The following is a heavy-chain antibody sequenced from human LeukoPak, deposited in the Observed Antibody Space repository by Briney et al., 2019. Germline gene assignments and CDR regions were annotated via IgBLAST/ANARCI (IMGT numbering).Heavy chain of an antibody. J-gene: IGHJ4*02. D-gene: IGHD5-24*01. Sequence: PSETLSLTCTVSGGSISSYYWSWIRQPPGKGLEWIGYIYYSGSTNYNPSLKSRVTIAVDTSKNQFSLKLSSVTAADTAVYYCASFGRRDGYNPYYFDYWGQGSLVTVSP. V-gene: IGHV4-59*08. CDR3: ASFGRRDGYNPYYFDY. CDR1: GGSISSYY. CDR2: IYYSGST.